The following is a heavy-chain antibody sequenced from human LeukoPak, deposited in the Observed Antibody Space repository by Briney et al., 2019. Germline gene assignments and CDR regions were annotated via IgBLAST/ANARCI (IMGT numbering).Heavy chain of an antibody. D-gene: IGHD2-15*01. V-gene: IGHV3-7*01. CDR1: GSTFSSYS. CDR3: VQGWRDN. Sequence: GGSLRLSCAASGSTFSSYSMNWVRQAPGKGLEWVANINQDSSEKYYVDSVKGRFTISRDNAKNSLYLQLNTLRPEDTAVYYCVQGWRDNWGQGTLVTVSS. J-gene: IGHJ4*02. CDR2: INQDSSEK.